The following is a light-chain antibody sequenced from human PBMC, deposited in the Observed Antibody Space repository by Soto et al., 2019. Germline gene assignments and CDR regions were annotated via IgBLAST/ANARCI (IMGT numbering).Light chain of an antibody. J-gene: IGLJ1*01. CDR1: SSDVGGYNY. V-gene: IGLV2-14*01. CDR3: SSYTSSREKV. Sequence: QSALTQPASVSGSPGQSITISCTGTSSDVGGYNYVSWYQQYPGKAPKLMIHDVSNRPSGVSDRFSGSKSANTASLTISGLQAEAEADYYCSSYTSSREKVFGTGTKLTVL. CDR2: DVS.